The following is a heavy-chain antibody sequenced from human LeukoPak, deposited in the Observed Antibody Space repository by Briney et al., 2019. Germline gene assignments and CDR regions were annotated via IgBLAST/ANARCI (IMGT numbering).Heavy chain of an antibody. Sequence: SETLSLTCTVSGGSISSGDYYWSWIRQPPGKGLEWIGHIYYSGSTYYNPSLKSRVTISVDTSKNQFSLKLSSVTAADTAVYYCARGRITMVRGPNKTEYYYYGMDVWGQGTTVTVSS. CDR3: ARGRITMVRGPNKTEYYYYGMDV. V-gene: IGHV4-30-4*01. J-gene: IGHJ6*02. CDR2: IYYSGST. CDR1: GGSISSGDYY. D-gene: IGHD3-10*01.